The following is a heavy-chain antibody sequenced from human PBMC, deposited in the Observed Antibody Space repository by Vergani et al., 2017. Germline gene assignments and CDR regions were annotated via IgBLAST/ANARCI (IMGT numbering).Heavy chain of an antibody. J-gene: IGHJ4*02. V-gene: IGHV1-2*02. D-gene: IGHD6-19*01. Sequence: QVQLVQSGAEVKKPGASVKVSCKASGYTFTGYYMHWVRQAPGQGLEWMGWINPNSGGTKYAQKFQGRVTMTRDTSISTAYMELRSLRSDDTAVYYCAREQWLPIDYFDYWGQGTLVTVSS. CDR2: INPNSGGT. CDR1: GYTFTGYY. CDR3: AREQWLPIDYFDY.